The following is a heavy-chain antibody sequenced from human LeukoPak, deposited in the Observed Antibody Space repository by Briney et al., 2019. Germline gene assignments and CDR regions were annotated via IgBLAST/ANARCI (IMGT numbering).Heavy chain of an antibody. V-gene: IGHV3-21*01. CDR2: ISSSSSYI. CDR3: ARQNVVGATDY. J-gene: IGHJ4*02. CDR1: GFTFSSYS. D-gene: IGHD1-26*01. Sequence: GGSLRLSCAASGFTFSSYSMNWVRQAPGKGLGWVSSISSSSSYIYYADSVKGRFTISRDNAKNSLYLQMNSLRAEDTAVYYCARQNVVGATDYWGQGTLVTVSS.